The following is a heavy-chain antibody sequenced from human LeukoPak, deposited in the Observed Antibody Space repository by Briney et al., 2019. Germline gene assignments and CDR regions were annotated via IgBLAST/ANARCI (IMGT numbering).Heavy chain of an antibody. V-gene: IGHV3-21*01. CDR3: ARDQYDFWSGYYSQTATDLFDY. CDR2: ISSSSSYI. D-gene: IGHD3-3*01. CDR1: GFTFSSYW. Sequence: GGSLRLSCAASGFTFSSYWMNWVRQAPGKGLEWVSSISSSSSYIYYADSVKGRFTISRDNAKNSLYLQMNSLRAEDTAVYYCARDQYDFWSGYYSQTATDLFDYWGQGTLVTVSS. J-gene: IGHJ4*02.